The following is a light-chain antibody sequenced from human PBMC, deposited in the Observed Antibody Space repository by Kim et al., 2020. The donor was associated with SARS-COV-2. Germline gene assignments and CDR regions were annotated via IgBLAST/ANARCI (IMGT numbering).Light chain of an antibody. CDR1: RLGNKY. V-gene: IGLV3-1*01. J-gene: IGLJ2*01. CDR3: QAWDSTTTV. CDR2: QDT. Sequence: VSPGRTASITCSGDRLGNKYVCWYQQKPGQSTVVVIYQDTQRPSGIPERFSGSNSGNTATLTISGTQAMDEADYYCQAWDSTTTVFGGGTQLTVL.